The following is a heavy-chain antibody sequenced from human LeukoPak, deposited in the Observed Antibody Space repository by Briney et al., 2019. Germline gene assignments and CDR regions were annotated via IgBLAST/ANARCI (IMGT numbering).Heavy chain of an antibody. CDR3: EKKPRITMIVPQEGV. CDR2: ISGSGGST. CDR1: GFTFSSYA. Sequence: PGGSLRLSCAASGFTFSSYAMSWVRQAPGKGLEWVSAISGSGGSTYYADSVKGRFTIYRDTSKNTLYLQMNSLRAEDTAVYYCEKKPRITMIVPQEGVWGQGTMVTVSS. V-gene: IGHV3-23*01. D-gene: IGHD3-22*01. J-gene: IGHJ3*01.